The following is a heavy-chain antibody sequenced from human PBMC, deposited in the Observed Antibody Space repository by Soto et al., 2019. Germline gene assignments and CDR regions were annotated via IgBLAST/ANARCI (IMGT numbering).Heavy chain of an antibody. J-gene: IGHJ4*02. V-gene: IGHV3-21*01. CDR2: ISSSSSYI. D-gene: IGHD1-26*01. CDR1: GFTFSGTI. CDR3: ASPGAGWELPDY. Sequence: LILSCAACGFTFSGTIMNWVLQAPGKGLEWVSSISSSSSYIYYADSVKGRFTISRDNAKNSLYLQMNSLRAEDTAVYYCASPGAGWELPDYWGQGTLVTVSS.